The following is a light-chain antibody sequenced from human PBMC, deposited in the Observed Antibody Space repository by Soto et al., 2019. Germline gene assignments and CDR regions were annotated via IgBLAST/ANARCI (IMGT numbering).Light chain of an antibody. Sequence: QSALTQPPSVSEAPGQRVTISCTGSSSNIGAGYEAHWYQQVPGTAPKLLIYENNNRPSGVPDRFSGSKSGTSASLAITGLQAEDEAEHYCQSYDSSLSGYVFGTGTKLTVL. CDR1: SSNIGAGYE. V-gene: IGLV1-40*01. J-gene: IGLJ1*01. CDR2: ENN. CDR3: QSYDSSLSGYV.